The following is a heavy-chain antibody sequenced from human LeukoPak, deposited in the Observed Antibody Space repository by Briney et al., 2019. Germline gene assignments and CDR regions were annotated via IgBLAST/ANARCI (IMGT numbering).Heavy chain of an antibody. CDR1: GYTFTGYY. Sequence: ASVKVSCKASGYTFTGYYMHWVRQAPGQGLEWTGGIIPIFGTANYAQKFQGRVTITTDESTSTAYMELSSLRSEDTAVYYCARVNNWNYYFDYWGQGTLVTVSS. CDR2: IIPIFGTA. D-gene: IGHD1-7*01. J-gene: IGHJ4*02. CDR3: ARVNNWNYYFDY. V-gene: IGHV1-69*05.